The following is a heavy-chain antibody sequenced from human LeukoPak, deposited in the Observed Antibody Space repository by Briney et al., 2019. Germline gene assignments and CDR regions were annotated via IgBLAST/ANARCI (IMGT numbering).Heavy chain of an antibody. Sequence: WETLSLTCTVSGGTISSYYWSWIRQPPGKGLEWIGYIYYSGSTNYYPDLKSRGSIFSDKTKNQFSLKLSSVTAADTAVYYCARGIGRRYCSGGSCPTTYYYYYMDVWGKGTTVTVSS. J-gene: IGHJ6*03. D-gene: IGHD2-15*01. CDR1: GGTISSYY. CDR3: ARGIGRRYCSGGSCPTTYYYYYMDV. V-gene: IGHV4-59*12. CDR2: IYYSGST.